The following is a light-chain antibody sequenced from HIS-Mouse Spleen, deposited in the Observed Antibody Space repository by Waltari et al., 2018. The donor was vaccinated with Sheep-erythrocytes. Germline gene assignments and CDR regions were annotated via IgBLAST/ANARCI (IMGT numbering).Light chain of an antibody. V-gene: IGLV2-23*01. CDR2: EGS. CDR1: SSDVGSYNL. Sequence: QSALTQPASVSGSPGQSITISCTGTSSDVGSYNLVSWYQQHPGKAPKLMIYEGSKRASGVSNRSSVSKSGNTASLTISGLQAEDEADYYCCSYAGSSTPWVFGGGTKLTVL. J-gene: IGLJ3*02. CDR3: CSYAGSSTPWV.